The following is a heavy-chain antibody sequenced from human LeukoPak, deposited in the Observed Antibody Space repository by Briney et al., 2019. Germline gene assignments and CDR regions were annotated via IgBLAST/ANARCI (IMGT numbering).Heavy chain of an antibody. J-gene: IGHJ3*02. CDR2: ISAYNGNT. Sequence: GASVKVSCKASGYTFTSYGISWVRQAPGQGLEWMGWISAYNGNTNYAQKLQGRVTMTTDTSTSTAYMELRSLRSDDTAVYYCASRGQQLVLDAFDIWGQGTMVTVSS. V-gene: IGHV1-18*01. CDR1: GYTFTSYG. CDR3: ASRGQQLVLDAFDI. D-gene: IGHD6-13*01.